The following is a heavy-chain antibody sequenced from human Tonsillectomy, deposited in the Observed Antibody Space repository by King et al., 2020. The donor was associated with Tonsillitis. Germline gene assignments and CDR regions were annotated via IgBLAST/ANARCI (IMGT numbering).Heavy chain of an antibody. D-gene: IGHD6-6*01. V-gene: IGHV3-7*01. J-gene: IGHJ4*02. CDR1: GFSFRSHW. CDR3: ARDRWSSSSRTFDY. CDR2: IKHDGSEK. Sequence: VQLVESGGGLVQPGGSLRLSCAASGFSFRSHWMTWVRQAPGKGLEWGANIKHDGSEKYYVDSVKGRFTISRDNAENSLFLQMNSLRADDTAVYYCARDRWSSSSRTFDYWGQGTLVTVSS.